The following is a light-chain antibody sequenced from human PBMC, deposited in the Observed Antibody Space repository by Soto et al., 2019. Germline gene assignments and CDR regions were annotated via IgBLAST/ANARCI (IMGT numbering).Light chain of an antibody. V-gene: IGKV1-5*03. CDR3: QHYNSYSEA. CDR2: KAS. Sequence: DIQMTQSPSTLSGSVGDRVTITCRASQTISSWLAWYQQKPGKAPKLLIYKASTLKSGVPSRFSVSGSGTEFTLTISSLQPDDCATYYCQHYNSYSEAFGQRTKVDLK. CDR1: QTISSW. J-gene: IGKJ1*01.